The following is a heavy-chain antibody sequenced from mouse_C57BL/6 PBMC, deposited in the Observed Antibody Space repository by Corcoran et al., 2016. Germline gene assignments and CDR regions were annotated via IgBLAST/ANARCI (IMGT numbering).Heavy chain of an antibody. CDR3: ARGGPYYRTGDDY. V-gene: IGHV1-66*01. D-gene: IGHD2-10*01. Sequence: QVQLQQSGPELVKPGASVKISCKASGYSFTSYYIHWVKQRPGQGLEWIGWIYPGSGNTNYNEKFKGKATFTADTSSNTAYMQLSSLTTEDSAIYYCARGGPYYRTGDDYWGQGTTLTVSS. J-gene: IGHJ2*01. CDR1: GYSFTSYY. CDR2: IYPGSGNT.